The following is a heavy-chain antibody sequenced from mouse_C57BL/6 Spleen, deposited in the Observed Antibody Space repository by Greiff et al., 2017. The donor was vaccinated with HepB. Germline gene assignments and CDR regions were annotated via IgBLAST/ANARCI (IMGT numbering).Heavy chain of an antibody. CDR1: GYAFSSYW. Sequence: VQLVESGAELVKPGASVKISCKASGYAFSSYWMNWVKQRPGKGLEWIGQIYPGDGDTNYNGKFKGKATLTADKSSSTAYMQHSSLTSEDSAVYFCARRARTDAMDYWGQGTSVTVSS. CDR3: ARRARTDAMDY. J-gene: IGHJ4*01. CDR2: IYPGDGDT. D-gene: IGHD3-1*01. V-gene: IGHV1-80*01.